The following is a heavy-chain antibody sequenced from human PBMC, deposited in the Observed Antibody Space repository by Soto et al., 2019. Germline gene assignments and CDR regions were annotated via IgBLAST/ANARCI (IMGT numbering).Heavy chain of an antibody. Sequence: GGSLRLSCAASGFTFSSYGMHWVRQAPGKGLEWVAVIWYDGSNKYYADSVKGRFTISRDNSKNTLYLQMNSLRAEDTAVYYCAREARKNILTGFGQDYYYGMDVWGQGTTVTVSS. CDR1: GFTFSSYG. V-gene: IGHV3-33*01. CDR3: AREARKNILTGFGQDYYYGMDV. J-gene: IGHJ6*02. D-gene: IGHD3-9*01. CDR2: IWYDGSNK.